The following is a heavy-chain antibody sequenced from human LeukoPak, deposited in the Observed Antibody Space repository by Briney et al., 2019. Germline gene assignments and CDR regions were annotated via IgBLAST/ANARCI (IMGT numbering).Heavy chain of an antibody. CDR3: ARGTFTKLGGYYYMDV. V-gene: IGHV1-8*01. CDR2: MNPNSGNT. D-gene: IGHD2-8*01. CDR1: GYTFTIYD. Sequence: GASVKVSCKTSGYTFTIYDINWVRQATGQGLEWMGWMNPNSGNTGYAQKFQGRVTMARNTSTSTVYMELSSLRSEDTAVYYCARGTFTKLGGYYYMDVWGKGTTVTVSS. J-gene: IGHJ6*03.